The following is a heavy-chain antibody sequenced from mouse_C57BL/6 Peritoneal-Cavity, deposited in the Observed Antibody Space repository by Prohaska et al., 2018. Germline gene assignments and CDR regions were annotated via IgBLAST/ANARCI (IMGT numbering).Heavy chain of an antibody. V-gene: IGHV1-52*01. CDR2: IDPDESET. J-gene: IGHJ1*03. D-gene: IGHD2-1*01. CDR3: AIYYGKYWYFDV. CDR1: GYTFTIYW. Sequence: QVQLQQPGAELVKPVSSVKLSCKASGYTFTIYWMHWVKQRPIQGLEWIGNIDPDESETHYNQKFKDKATLTVEKSSSTAYMQLSSLTSEDSAVYYCAIYYGKYWYFDVWGTGTTVTVSS.